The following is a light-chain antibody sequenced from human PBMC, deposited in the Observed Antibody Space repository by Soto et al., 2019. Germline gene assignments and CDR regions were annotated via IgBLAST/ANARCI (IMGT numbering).Light chain of an antibody. CDR3: CSYAGSYTEV. CDR1: SSDVGNYNY. J-gene: IGLJ3*02. CDR2: DVS. V-gene: IGLV2-11*01. Sequence: QSALTQPRSVSGSPGQSVTISCTGTSSDVGNYNYVSWYQQHPGKASKLMIYDVSNSPSGVPDRFSGSNSGNTASLTISWLKAEDEADYYCCSYAGSYTEVFGGGTKLTVL.